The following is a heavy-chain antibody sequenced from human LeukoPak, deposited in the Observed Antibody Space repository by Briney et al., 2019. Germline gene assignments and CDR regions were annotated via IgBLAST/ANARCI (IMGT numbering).Heavy chain of an antibody. CDR2: INHSGST. CDR3: ARALWGYYGSGRAFDY. D-gene: IGHD3-10*01. J-gene: IGHJ4*02. CDR1: GGSFSGYY. Sequence: KSSETLSLTCAVYGGSFSGYYWSWIRQPPGKGLEWLGEINHSGSTNYNPSLKSRATISVDTSKNQFSLKLSSVTAADTAVYYCARALWGYYGSGRAFDYWGQGTLVTVSS. V-gene: IGHV4-34*01.